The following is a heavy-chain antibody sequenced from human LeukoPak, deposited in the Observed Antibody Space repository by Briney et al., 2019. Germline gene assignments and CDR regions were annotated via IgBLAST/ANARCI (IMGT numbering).Heavy chain of an antibody. CDR1: GGSISSGSYY. V-gene: IGHV4-61*02. CDR2: IYTSGST. Sequence: SQTLSLTCTVSGGSISSGSYYWSWIRPPAGKGLEWIGRIYTSGSTNYNPSLKSRVTISVDTSKNQFSLKLSSVTAADTAVYYCARDQAEQLGPGYYYYMDVWGKGTTVTVSS. CDR3: ARDQAEQLGPGYYYYMDV. D-gene: IGHD6-6*01. J-gene: IGHJ6*03.